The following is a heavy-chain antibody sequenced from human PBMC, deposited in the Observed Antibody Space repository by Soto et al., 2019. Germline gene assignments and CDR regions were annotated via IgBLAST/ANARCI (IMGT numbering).Heavy chain of an antibody. V-gene: IGHV4-34*01. CDR2: INHSGST. CDR3: AREGYYYDSSGYRFDY. D-gene: IGHD3-22*01. J-gene: IGHJ4*02. CDR1: GGSFSGYY. Sequence: SETLSLTCAVYGGSFSGYYWSWIRQPPGKGLEWIGEINHSGSTNYNPSLKSRVTISVDTSKNQFSLKLSSVTAADTAVYYCAREGYYYDSSGYRFDYWGQGTLVTVSS.